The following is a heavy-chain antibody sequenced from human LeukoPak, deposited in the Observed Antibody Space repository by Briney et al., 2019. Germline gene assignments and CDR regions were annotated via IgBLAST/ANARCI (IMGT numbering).Heavy chain of an antibody. CDR3: ARFYGGSAFDI. CDR1: GFNFSAYW. CDR2: INSDGFSI. J-gene: IGHJ3*02. V-gene: IGHV3-74*01. D-gene: IGHD3-16*01. Sequence: GGSLRLSCAASGFNFSAYWMHWVRQAPGKGLVWVSRINSDGFSITYADSVKGRFTISRDNAKNTLYLHMNSLRGEDTAVYYCARFYGGSAFDIWGQGTMVTVSS.